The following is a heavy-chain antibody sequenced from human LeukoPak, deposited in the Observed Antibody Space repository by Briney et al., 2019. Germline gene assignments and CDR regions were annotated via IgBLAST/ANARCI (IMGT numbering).Heavy chain of an antibody. CDR1: GGSISSNNYY. CDR2: IHYSGST. Sequence: SETLSLTCTVSGGSISSNNYYWGWIRQPPGKGLEWIGSIHYSGSTHSNPSLKSRVTISVDTSKNQFSLRLTSVTAADTAVYYCARHSYYYDSSDSYYYFDYWGQGTLVTVSS. J-gene: IGHJ4*02. V-gene: IGHV4-39*01. CDR3: ARHSYYYDSSDSYYYFDY. D-gene: IGHD3-22*01.